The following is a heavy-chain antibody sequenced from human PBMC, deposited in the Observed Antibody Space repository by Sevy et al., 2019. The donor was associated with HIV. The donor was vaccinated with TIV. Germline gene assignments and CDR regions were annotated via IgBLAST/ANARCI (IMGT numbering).Heavy chain of an antibody. CDR2: INHSGST. J-gene: IGHJ1*01. D-gene: IGHD3-9*01. V-gene: IGHV4-34*01. CDR3: ARGRWLTLFQH. Sequence: SETLSLTCAVYGGSFSGYYWSWIRQPPGKGLEWIGEINHSGSTNYNPSLKSRVTISVDTSKNQFSLKLSSVTAADTAVYYCARGRWLTLFQHWGQRTLVTVSS. CDR1: GGSFSGYY.